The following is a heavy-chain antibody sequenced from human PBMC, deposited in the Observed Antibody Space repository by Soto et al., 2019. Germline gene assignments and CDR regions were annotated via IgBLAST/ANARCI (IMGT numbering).Heavy chain of an antibody. Sequence: QVQLQESGPGLVKPSQTLYLTCTVSGGSISSGGYYWSWIRQHPGKGLEWIGYIYYSGSTYYNPSLKSRVTISVDTSKNQFSLKLSSVTAADTAVYYCARGFSTKAAYYFDYWGQGTLVTVSS. CDR3: ARGFSTKAAYYFDY. CDR1: GGSISSGGYY. J-gene: IGHJ4*02. D-gene: IGHD1-26*01. CDR2: IYYSGST. V-gene: IGHV4-31*03.